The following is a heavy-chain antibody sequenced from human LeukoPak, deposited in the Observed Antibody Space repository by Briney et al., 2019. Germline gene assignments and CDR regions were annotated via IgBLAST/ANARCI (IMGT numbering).Heavy chain of an antibody. D-gene: IGHD6-19*01. V-gene: IGHV1-69*13. Sequence: ASVSVSCKASGGTFSIYAISWVRQAPGQGLEWMGGIIPIFGTANYAQKFQGTVTITADESTSTAYMELSSMRSEDTAVYYCARATVAGTLYAFDIWSQGTMVTVSS. J-gene: IGHJ3*02. CDR1: GGTFSIYA. CDR3: ARATVAGTLYAFDI. CDR2: IIPIFGTA.